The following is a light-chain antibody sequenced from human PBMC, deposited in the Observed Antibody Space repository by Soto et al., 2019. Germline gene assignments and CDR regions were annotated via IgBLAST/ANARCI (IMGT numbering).Light chain of an antibody. CDR1: SSNIGSNT. Sequence: LTKPPSANGTPGERAAISRKGSSSNIGSNTVNWYQQLPGAAPKLLIYSNDRRPSGVPDRFSGSKSGSSASLAISGLQSEDEADYYCAAWDDSLNGYVFGTGTKVTVL. CDR3: AAWDDSLNGYV. V-gene: IGLV1-44*01. J-gene: IGLJ1*01. CDR2: SND.